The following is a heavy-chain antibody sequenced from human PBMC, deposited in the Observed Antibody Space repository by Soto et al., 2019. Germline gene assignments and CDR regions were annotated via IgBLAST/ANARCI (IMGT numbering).Heavy chain of an antibody. D-gene: IGHD3-9*01. J-gene: IGHJ4*02. CDR3: ARGITESGKRYFDWLLPRHFDY. V-gene: IGHV4-39*07. Sequence: PSETLSLTCTVSGGSVSSGSYYWGWIRQPPGKGLEWIGSIYYDGSTYYNPSLKSRVTISADTSKNQFSLKLSSVTAADTAVYYCARGITESGKRYFDWLLPRHFDYWGQGTLVTVS. CDR1: GGSVSSGSYY. CDR2: IYYDGST.